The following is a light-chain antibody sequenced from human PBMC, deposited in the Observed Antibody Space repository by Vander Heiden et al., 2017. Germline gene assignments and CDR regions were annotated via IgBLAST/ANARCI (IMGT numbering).Light chain of an antibody. CDR3: QQSSSTPYT. Sequence: ILMCQSPPSLPAPVSESGTPPSRASQNIRNSLNWYQQKPGKAPKRLIYAASTLQSGVPSRFSGSGSGTDFTLAISSLQPEDVATYYCQQSSSTPYTFGLGTKLEIK. CDR2: AAS. CDR1: QNIRNS. J-gene: IGKJ2*01. V-gene: IGKV1-39*01.